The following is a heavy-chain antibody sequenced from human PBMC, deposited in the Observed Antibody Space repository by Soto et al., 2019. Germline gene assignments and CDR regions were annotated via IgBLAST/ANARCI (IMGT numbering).Heavy chain of an antibody. D-gene: IGHD3-3*01. CDR1: GFTFTSSA. CDR3: AKGLPERRSAYYRYNWFDP. V-gene: IGHV1-58*02. Sequence: GASVKVSCKASGFTFTSSAMQWVRQARGQRLEWIEWIVVGSGNTNYAQKFQERVTITRDMSTSTAYMELSSLRSEDTAVYYCAKGLPERRSAYYRYNWFDPWGQGTLVTVSS. J-gene: IGHJ5*02. CDR2: IVVGSGNT.